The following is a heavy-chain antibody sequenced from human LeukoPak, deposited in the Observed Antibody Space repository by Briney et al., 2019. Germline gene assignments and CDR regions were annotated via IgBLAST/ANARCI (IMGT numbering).Heavy chain of an antibody. V-gene: IGHV6-1*01. D-gene: IGHD2-2*01. CDR1: GDSVSTNSAA. Sequence: SQTLSLTCAISGDSVSTNSAAWAWIRRSPSRGLEWLGRTYYRSKWYTDYAFSVKSRITINPDTSKNQFSLQLNSVTPEDTAVYYCARGPRYCSGTSCQSYFDYWGQGTLVTVSS. J-gene: IGHJ4*02. CDR2: TYYRSKWYT. CDR3: ARGPRYCSGTSCQSYFDY.